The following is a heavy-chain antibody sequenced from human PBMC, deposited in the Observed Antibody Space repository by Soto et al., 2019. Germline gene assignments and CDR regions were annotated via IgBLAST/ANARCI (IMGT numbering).Heavy chain of an antibody. CDR2: IRSKAYGGTT. D-gene: IGHD2-2*02. J-gene: IGHJ6*02. V-gene: IGHV3-49*04. CDR1: GFTFGDYA. CDR3: TRDLREYCSSTSCYRGYYYYYGMDV. Sequence: SLRLSCTASGFTFGDYAMSWVRQAPGKGLEWVGFIRSKAYGGTTEYAASVKGRFTISRDDSKSIAYLQMNSLKTEDTAVYYCTRDLREYCSSTSCYRGYYYYYGMDVWGQGTTVTVSS.